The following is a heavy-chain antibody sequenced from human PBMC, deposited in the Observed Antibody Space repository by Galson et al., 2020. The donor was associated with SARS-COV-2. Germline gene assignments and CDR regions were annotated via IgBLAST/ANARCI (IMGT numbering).Heavy chain of an antibody. V-gene: IGHV3-33*01. CDR3: ARDGQVSSGWFFDS. CDR1: GFTFSSHA. CDR2: IFYDGSDK. J-gene: IGHJ4*02. D-gene: IGHD6-19*01. Sequence: GGSLRLSCAASGFTFSSHAMHWVRQAPGKGLEWVAQIFYDGSDKYYRDSVKGRFTISRDSSKNTVFLQMNNMRADDTAVYYCARDGQVSSGWFFDSWGQGTRVTISS.